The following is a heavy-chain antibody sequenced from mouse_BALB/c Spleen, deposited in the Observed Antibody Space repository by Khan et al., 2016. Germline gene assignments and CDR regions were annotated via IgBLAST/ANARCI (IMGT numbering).Heavy chain of an antibody. CDR3: VRDGYYDYYAMDY. CDR2: IDPYNGGT. Sequence: VQLQQSGPELVKPGASVKVSCKASGYSFTDYNIYWVKQSHGESLEWIGYIDPYNGGTSYNQKFKGKATLTVDKSSSTASMHLHRLTSEDSAVYYCVRDGYYDYYAMDYWGQGTSVTVSS. D-gene: IGHD2-3*01. J-gene: IGHJ4*01. V-gene: IGHV1S135*01. CDR1: GYSFTDYN.